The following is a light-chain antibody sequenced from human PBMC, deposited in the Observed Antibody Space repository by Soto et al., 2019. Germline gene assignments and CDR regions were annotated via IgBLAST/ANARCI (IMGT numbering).Light chain of an antibody. CDR3: QQYNTSPLT. V-gene: IGKV1-5*03. Sequence: DIQMTQSPSTLSASVGDRVSITCRASQSISSWLAWYQQKPGKAPKVMIYKASSLESGAPSRFSGSGSVTEFALTISTVQPDDFATYSCQQYNTSPLTFGQGTQVEVK. CDR1: QSISSW. J-gene: IGKJ1*01. CDR2: KAS.